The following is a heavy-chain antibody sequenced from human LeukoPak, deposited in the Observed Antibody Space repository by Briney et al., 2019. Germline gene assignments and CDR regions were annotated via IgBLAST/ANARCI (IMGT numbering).Heavy chain of an antibody. CDR3: ARGTLVVPAAIENYYYYMDV. D-gene: IGHD2-2*01. CDR2: IIPIFGTA. CDR1: GGTFSSYA. V-gene: IGHV1-69*05. Sequence: ASVKVSCKASGGTFSSYAISWVRQAPGQGLEWMGGIIPIFGTANYARKFQGRVTITTDESTSTAYMELSSLRSEDTAVYYCARGTLVVPAAIENYYYYMDVWGKGTTVTVSS. J-gene: IGHJ6*03.